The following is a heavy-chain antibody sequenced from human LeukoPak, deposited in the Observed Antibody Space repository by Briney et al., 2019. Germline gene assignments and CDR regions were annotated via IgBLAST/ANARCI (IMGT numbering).Heavy chain of an antibody. CDR3: ARDAVDFSGWFDP. J-gene: IGHJ5*02. D-gene: IGHD3-3*01. CDR1: GGSISSGGYF. V-gene: IGHV4-31*03. CDR2: IHYSGST. Sequence: SETLSLTCSVSGGSISSGGYFWSWIRQHPGKGLEWIGYIHYSGSTYYNPSLKSRISMSVDTSTNQFSLKLSSVNAADTAVYYCARDAVDFSGWFDPWGQGTLVTVSS.